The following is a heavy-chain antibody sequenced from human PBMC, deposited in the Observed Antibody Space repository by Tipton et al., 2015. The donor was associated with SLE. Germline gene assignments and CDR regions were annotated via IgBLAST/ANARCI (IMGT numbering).Heavy chain of an antibody. D-gene: IGHD5-24*01. CDR3: ARTVRREMATGPAFDI. Sequence: LRLSCTVSGGSISSGSYYWSWIRQPAGKGLEWIGRIYYSGGTNYNPSLKSRVTISVDTSKNQFSLKLSSVTAADTAVYYCARTVRREMATGPAFDIWGQGTMVTVSS. CDR1: GGSISSGSYY. J-gene: IGHJ3*02. V-gene: IGHV4-61*02. CDR2: IYYSGGT.